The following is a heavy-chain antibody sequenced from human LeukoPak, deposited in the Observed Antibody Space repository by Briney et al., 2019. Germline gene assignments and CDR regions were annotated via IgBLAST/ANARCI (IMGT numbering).Heavy chain of an antibody. J-gene: IGHJ6*02. D-gene: IGHD2-2*01. Sequence: GASVKVSCKASGYTFTSYGISWVRQAPGQGLEGMGWFSAYNDNTNYAQKLQGRGTMTTDTSTSTAYMELRSLRSDHTAVYYCARDCSSTSCYLPDYYYYGMDVWGQGTTVTVSS. CDR3: ARDCSSTSCYLPDYYYYGMDV. CDR2: FSAYNDNT. CDR1: GYTFTSYG. V-gene: IGHV1-18*01.